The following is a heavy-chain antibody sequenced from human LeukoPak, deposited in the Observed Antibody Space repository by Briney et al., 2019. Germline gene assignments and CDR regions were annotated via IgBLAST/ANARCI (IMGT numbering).Heavy chain of an antibody. J-gene: IGHJ4*02. CDR2: ISAYNGNT. CDR1: AYTFTSYG. CDR3: ARDFFPAAPFDY. D-gene: IGHD2-2*01. V-gene: IGHV1-18*04. Sequence: ASVNVSCKASAYTFTSYGISWVRQAPGQGLEWMGWISAYNGNTNYAQKLQGRVTMTTDTSTSTAYMELRSLRSDDTAVYYCARDFFPAAPFDYWGQGTLVTVSS.